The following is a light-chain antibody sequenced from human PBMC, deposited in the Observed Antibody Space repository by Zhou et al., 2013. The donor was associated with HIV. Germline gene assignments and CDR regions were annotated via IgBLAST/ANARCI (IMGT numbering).Light chain of an antibody. CDR2: AAS. CDR3: QQCFTYLWT. V-gene: IGKV1-39*01. Sequence: DIQMTQSPPSLSASVGDRVTITCRASQTIATYLNWYQQTPGKAPKFLISAASSLQSGVPTRFSGSGSGTEFTLTIDSLQREDFATYYCQQCFTYLWTFGQGTKVEIK. CDR1: QTIATY. J-gene: IGKJ1*01.